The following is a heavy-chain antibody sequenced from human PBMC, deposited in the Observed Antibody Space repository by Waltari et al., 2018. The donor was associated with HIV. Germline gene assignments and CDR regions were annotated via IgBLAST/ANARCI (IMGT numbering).Heavy chain of an antibody. CDR2: IYWDDDK. V-gene: IGHV2-5*02. D-gene: IGHD2-21*02. Sequence: QITLKESGPTLVKPTQTLTLTCTFSGFSLSTSGVGVGWIRQPPGKALEWLALIYWDDDKRYSPSLKSRLTITKDTSKNQVVLTMTNMDPVDTATYYCAHSSPLAYCGGDCYGDYFDYWGQGTLVTVSS. CDR1: GFSLSTSGVG. J-gene: IGHJ4*02. CDR3: AHSSPLAYCGGDCYGDYFDY.